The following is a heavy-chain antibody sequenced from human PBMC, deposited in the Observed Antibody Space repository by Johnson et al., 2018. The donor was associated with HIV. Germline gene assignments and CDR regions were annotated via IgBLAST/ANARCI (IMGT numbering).Heavy chain of an antibody. CDR1: GFTFSTYS. J-gene: IGHJ3*01. D-gene: IGHD6-13*01. CDR2: ISDYGAGT. CDR3: ARDGRWGISTWYSVFDL. Sequence: EVQLVESGGGLVQPGGSLRLSCAASGFTFSTYSMHWVRQAPGKGLECVSGISDYGAGTYYANSVRGRFTISRDNSKNTLYLQMGSLRPEDMAVYYCARDGRWGISTWYSVFDLWGQGTMVTVSS. V-gene: IGHV3-64*01.